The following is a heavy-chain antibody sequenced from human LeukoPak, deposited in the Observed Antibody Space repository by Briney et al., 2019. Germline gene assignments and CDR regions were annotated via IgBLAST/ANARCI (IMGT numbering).Heavy chain of an antibody. D-gene: IGHD1-20*01. CDR3: ARGRLTGTPGRNWYFDL. CDR1: GGSFSGYY. J-gene: IGHJ2*01. CDR2: IKHSGST. Sequence: PPETLSLTCAVYGGSFSGYYWSWIRHPPGKGLEWIGEIKHSGSTNYNPSLKSRVTISVDTSKNQFSLKLSSVTAADTAVYYCARGRLTGTPGRNWYFDLWGRGTLVTVSS. V-gene: IGHV4-34*01.